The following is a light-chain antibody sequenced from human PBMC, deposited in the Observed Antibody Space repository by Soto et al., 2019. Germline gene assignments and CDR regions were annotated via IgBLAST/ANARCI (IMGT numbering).Light chain of an antibody. Sequence: EIVMTQSPATLSVSPGERATLSCRASQSVSSNLAWYQQKPGQAPRLLIYAASTRATGIPARLSGSGSGTEFTLTITSRQSEDFAVYYCQQYNNWPPPLTFGGGTKVEIK. J-gene: IGKJ4*01. V-gene: IGKV3-15*01. CDR3: QQYNNWPPPLT. CDR2: AAS. CDR1: QSVSSN.